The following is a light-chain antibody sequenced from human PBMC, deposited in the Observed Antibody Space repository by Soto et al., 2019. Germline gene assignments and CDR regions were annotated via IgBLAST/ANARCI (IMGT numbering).Light chain of an antibody. Sequence: EIVMTQSPATLSVSPGERVTLSCRASQDVYSNLAWYQHKPGQAPRLLISGAYTGATGIPARFSGSGSGTEFTLTISSLQSEDFAVYYCQQYNNWPWTFGQGTKVDI. CDR2: GAY. V-gene: IGKV3-15*01. CDR3: QQYNNWPWT. J-gene: IGKJ1*01. CDR1: QDVYSN.